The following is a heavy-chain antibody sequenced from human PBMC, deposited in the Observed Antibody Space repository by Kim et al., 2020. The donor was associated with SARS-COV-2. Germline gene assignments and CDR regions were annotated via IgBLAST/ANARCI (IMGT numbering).Heavy chain of an antibody. V-gene: IGHV3-15*01. CDR3: TTDSVLTDY. CDR2: GTT. Sequence: GTTDYAAPVKGRFTISRDDSNNTLYLQMNSLKTEDTAVYYCTTDSVLTDYWGQGTLVTVSS. D-gene: IGHD3-10*01. J-gene: IGHJ4*02.